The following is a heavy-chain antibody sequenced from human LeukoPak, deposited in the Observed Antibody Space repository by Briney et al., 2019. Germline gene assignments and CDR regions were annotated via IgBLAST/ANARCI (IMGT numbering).Heavy chain of an antibody. Sequence: ASVKVSCQASGYTFSDYYIHWVRQAPGQGLEWMGWINPNSGGTNYAQKFQGRVTMTRDTSISTAYMGLSRLRSDDTAVYYCARVLFQWELRHWGQGTLVTVSS. D-gene: IGHD1-26*01. V-gene: IGHV1-2*02. CDR2: INPNSGGT. CDR3: ARVLFQWELRH. CDR1: GYTFSDYY. J-gene: IGHJ4*02.